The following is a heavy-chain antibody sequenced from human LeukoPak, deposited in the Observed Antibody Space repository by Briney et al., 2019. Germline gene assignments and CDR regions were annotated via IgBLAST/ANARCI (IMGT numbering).Heavy chain of an antibody. V-gene: IGHV3-33*06. CDR2: IWYDGSNK. Sequence: GRSLSLSCAASGFAFSNYGMHWVRPAPGKGLEWVAVIWYDGSNKYCSDSVKGRFTISRDNSKNTVYLQMNSLRAEDTAVYYCAKDLENYYDSSGYVDYWGQGTLVTVSS. J-gene: IGHJ4*02. CDR3: AKDLENYYDSSGYVDY. CDR1: GFAFSNYG. D-gene: IGHD3-22*01.